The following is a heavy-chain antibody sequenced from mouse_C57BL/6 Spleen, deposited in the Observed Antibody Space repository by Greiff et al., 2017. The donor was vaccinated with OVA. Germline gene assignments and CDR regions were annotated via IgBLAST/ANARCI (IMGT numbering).Heavy chain of an antibody. CDR2: INPNDGNT. Sequence: EVQLQQSGPELVKPGASVKISCKASGYSFTDYNMNWVKQSNGKSLEWIGVINPNDGNTRYNQKFKGKATLTVDQSSSTAYMQLNSLTSEDSAVYYCARGSYGSSYFDYWGQGTSLTVSS. CDR3: ARGSYGSSYFDY. V-gene: IGHV1-39*01. J-gene: IGHJ2*02. CDR1: GYSFTDYN. D-gene: IGHD1-1*01.